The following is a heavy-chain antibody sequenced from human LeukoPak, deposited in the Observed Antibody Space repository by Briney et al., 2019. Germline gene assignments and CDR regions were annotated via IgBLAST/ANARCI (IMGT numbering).Heavy chain of an antibody. CDR1: GYTFTSYY. CDR3: ARAPIAAAGAYYFDY. J-gene: IGHJ4*02. V-gene: IGHV1-2*04. Sequence: ASVKVSCKASGYTFTSYYMHWVRQAPGQGLEWMGIINPSGGSTNYAQKFQGWVTMTRDTSISTAYMELSRLRSDDTAVYYCARAPIAAAGAYYFDYWGQGTLVTVSS. D-gene: IGHD6-13*01. CDR2: INPSGGST.